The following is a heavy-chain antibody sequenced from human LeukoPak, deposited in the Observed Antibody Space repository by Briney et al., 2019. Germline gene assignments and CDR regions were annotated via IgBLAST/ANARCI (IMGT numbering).Heavy chain of an antibody. CDR3: ARRSGRDFGSGSYFDY. CDR1: GYTFTSYY. V-gene: IGHV1-46*01. Sequence: ASVKVSYKASGYTFTSYYMHWVRQTPGQGLEWMGIINPSGGSTSYAQKFQGRVTMTRDTSTSTVYMELSSLRSEDTAVYYCARRSGRDFGSGSYFDYWGQGTLVTVSS. D-gene: IGHD3-10*01. CDR2: INPSGGST. J-gene: IGHJ4*02.